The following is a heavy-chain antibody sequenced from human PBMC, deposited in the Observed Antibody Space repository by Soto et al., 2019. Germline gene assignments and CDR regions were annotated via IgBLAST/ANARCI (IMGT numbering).Heavy chain of an antibody. CDR1: GYTFADCS. Sequence: QVQLVQSGAEVKKPGASVKVSCTASGYTFADCSIHWVRQAPGQGLEWMGWINTGHGNTQYSLKFQDRVTITRESSATTAYIELSSLTSEDTAVYYCARAPWRATVSYWYFDAWGRGTLVTVSS. V-gene: IGHV1-3*04. CDR3: ARAPWRATVSYWYFDA. J-gene: IGHJ2*01. CDR2: INTGHGNT. D-gene: IGHD1-1*01.